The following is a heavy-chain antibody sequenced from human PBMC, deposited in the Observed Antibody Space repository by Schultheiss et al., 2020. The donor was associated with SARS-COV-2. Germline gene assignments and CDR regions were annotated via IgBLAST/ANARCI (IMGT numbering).Heavy chain of an antibody. J-gene: IGHJ4*02. Sequence: SETLSLTCTVSGGSISSSSYYWGWIRQPPGKGLEWIGEINHSGSTNYNPTLKSRVTISVDTSKNQFSLKLSSVTAADTAVYYCARDQYCGGDCPTHFDYWGQGTLVTVSS. D-gene: IGHD2-21*02. CDR1: GGSISSSSYY. CDR3: ARDQYCGGDCPTHFDY. V-gene: IGHV4-39*07. CDR2: INHSGST.